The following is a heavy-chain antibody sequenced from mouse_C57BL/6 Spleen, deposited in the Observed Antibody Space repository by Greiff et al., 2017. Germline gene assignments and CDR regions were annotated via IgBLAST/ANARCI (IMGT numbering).Heavy chain of an antibody. J-gene: IGHJ4*01. CDR3: ARNYCGSCAMDY. V-gene: IGHV1-82*01. CDR1: GYAFSSSW. Sequence: VQLQQSGPELVKPGASVKISCKASGYAFSSSWMNWVKQRPGKGLEWIGRIYPGDGDTNYNGKFKGKATLTADKSSSTAYMQLSSLTSEDSAVYCCARNYCGSCAMDYWGQGTSVTVSS. CDR2: IYPGDGDT. D-gene: IGHD1-1*01.